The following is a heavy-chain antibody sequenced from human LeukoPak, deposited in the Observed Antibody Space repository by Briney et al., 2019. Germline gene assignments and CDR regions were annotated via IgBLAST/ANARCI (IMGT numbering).Heavy chain of an antibody. Sequence: PSETLSLTCTVSGGSISSSSYYWGWIRQPPGKGLEWIGSIYYSGSTYYNPSLKSRVTISVDTSKNQFSLKLSSVTAADTAVYYCARDRPGYSSGWHIDYWGQGTLVTVSS. CDR1: GGSISSSSYY. V-gene: IGHV4-39*07. J-gene: IGHJ4*02. D-gene: IGHD6-19*01. CDR3: ARDRPGYSSGWHIDY. CDR2: IYYSGST.